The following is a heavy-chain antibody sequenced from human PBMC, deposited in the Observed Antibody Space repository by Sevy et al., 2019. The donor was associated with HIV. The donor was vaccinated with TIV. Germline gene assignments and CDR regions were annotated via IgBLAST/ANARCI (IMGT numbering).Heavy chain of an antibody. V-gene: IGHV3-33*01. CDR1: GFTFRNHG. CDR3: ARGGDFNDRSAKRDFDY. J-gene: IGHJ4*02. CDR2: IRDDGSNK. D-gene: IGHD3-22*01. Sequence: GSLRLSCSAAGFTFRNHGMPWGRQAPGQGLGGVAGIRDDGSNKYYADSVKGRFTISRDNSKNTLYLQMNSLRVEDTAVYFCARGGDFNDRSAKRDFDYWGQGTLVTVSS.